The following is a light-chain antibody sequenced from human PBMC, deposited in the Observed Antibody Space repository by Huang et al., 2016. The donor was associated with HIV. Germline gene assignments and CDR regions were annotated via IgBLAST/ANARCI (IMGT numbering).Light chain of an antibody. V-gene: IGKV3-11*01. J-gene: IGKJ5*01. CDR1: QSVSSY. CDR2: DAY. CDR3: QQRSNWPPA. Sequence: EIVLTQSPATLSLSPGERATLSCRASQSVSSYLAWYQQKPGQAPRLLIYDAYNRATGSPARFSGSGSGTDFTLPISSLEPEDFAVYYCQQRSNWPPAFGQGTRLEIK.